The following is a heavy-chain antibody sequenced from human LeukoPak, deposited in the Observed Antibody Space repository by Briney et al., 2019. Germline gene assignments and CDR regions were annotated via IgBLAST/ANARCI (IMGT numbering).Heavy chain of an antibody. CDR2: ISSSGSST. J-gene: IGHJ4*02. Sequence: GGSLRLSCAASGFTFSSYGMSWVRQAPGKGLEWVSAISSSGSSTYYAESVKGRFTISRDYSRNTLYLQMNSLRAEDTAVYYCAKDGAGYSSSWYYFDYWGQGTLVTVSS. V-gene: IGHV3-23*01. CDR3: AKDGAGYSSSWYYFDY. CDR1: GFTFSSYG. D-gene: IGHD6-13*01.